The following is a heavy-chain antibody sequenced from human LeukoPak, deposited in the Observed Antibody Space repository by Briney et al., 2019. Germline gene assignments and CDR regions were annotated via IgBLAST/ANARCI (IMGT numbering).Heavy chain of an antibody. V-gene: IGHV4-4*07. CDR3: ARAGLRFLEWFLDY. CDR1: GGSISSYY. J-gene: IGHJ4*02. Sequence: PSETLSLTCTVSGGSISSYYWSWIRQPAGKGLEWIGRIYTSGGTNYNPSLKSRVTMSVDTSKNQFSLKLSSVTAADTAVYYCARAGLRFLEWFLDYWGQGTLVTVSS. D-gene: IGHD3-3*01. CDR2: IYTSGGT.